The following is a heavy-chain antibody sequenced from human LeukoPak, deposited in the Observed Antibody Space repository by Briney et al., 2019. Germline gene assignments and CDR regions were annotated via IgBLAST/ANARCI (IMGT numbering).Heavy chain of an antibody. V-gene: IGHV3-64*02. CDR3: ARGRDYGGSDY. Sequence: GGSLRLSCAASGFTFSSYAMHWVRQAPGKGLGYVSAISSNGDSTYYADSVKGRFTISRDNSKNTLYLQMGSLRAEDMAVYYCARGRDYGGSDYWGQGTLVTVSS. D-gene: IGHD4-23*01. J-gene: IGHJ4*02. CDR2: ISSNGDST. CDR1: GFTFSSYA.